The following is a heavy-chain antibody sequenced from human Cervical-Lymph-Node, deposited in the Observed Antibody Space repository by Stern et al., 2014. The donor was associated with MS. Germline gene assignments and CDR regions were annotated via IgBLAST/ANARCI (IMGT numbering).Heavy chain of an antibody. CDR3: ARSPATPSGYDRFDY. V-gene: IGHV5-51*03. D-gene: IGHD5-12*01. Sequence: EVQLVESGAEVKKPGESLKISCEASGYLFDDYWIGWVRQMSGRGLELVAIIFPRDSNTRYSPSVQGQATLSADKSIRTASQRSSLKASDPPIFYCARSPATPSGYDRFDYWGQGALVTVSS. CDR1: GYLFDDYW. J-gene: IGHJ4*02. CDR2: IFPRDSNT.